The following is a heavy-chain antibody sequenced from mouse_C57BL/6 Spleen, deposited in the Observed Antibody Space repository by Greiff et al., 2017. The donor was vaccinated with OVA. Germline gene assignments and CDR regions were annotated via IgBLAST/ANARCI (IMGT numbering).Heavy chain of an antibody. CDR1: GYTFTEYA. V-gene: IGHV1-62-2*01. CDR3: ARHEGGYGCCDVWFAY. Sequence: VQVVESGAELVQPGASVTLSCKASGYTFTEYAIHWVKQRPGQGLEWIGWFYTGSGSITYNEKFKDKATLTADKSSSPVYMELSSLTSEDSAVXFCARHEGGYGCCDVWFAYWGQGTLVTVSA. D-gene: IGHD1-1*01. CDR2: FYTGSGSI. J-gene: IGHJ3*01.